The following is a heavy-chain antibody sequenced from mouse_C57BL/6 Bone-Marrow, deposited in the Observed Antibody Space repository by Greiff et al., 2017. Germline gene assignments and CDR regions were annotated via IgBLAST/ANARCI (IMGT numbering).Heavy chain of an antibody. D-gene: IGHD4-1*01. CDR1: GFSLTSYG. J-gene: IGHJ4*01. CDR2: IWSGGST. CDR3: ARELGDAMDY. V-gene: IGHV2-2*01. Sequence: QVQLQQSGPGLVQPSQSLSITCTVSGFSLTSYGVHWVRQSPGKGLEWLGVIWSGGSTDYNAAFISRLSISKDNSKSQVFFKMNSLQADDTAIYYCARELGDAMDYWGQGTSVTVSS.